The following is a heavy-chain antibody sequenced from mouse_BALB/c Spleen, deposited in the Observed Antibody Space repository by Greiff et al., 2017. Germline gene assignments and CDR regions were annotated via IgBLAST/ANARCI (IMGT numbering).Heavy chain of an antibody. CDR1: GYAFTNYL. V-gene: IGHV1-54*01. CDR3: ARGTGSYYYAMDY. D-gene: IGHD2-14*01. J-gene: IGHJ4*01. Sequence: VKLMESGAELVRPGTSVKVSCKASGYAFTNYLIEWVKQRPGQGLEWIGVINPGSGGTNYNEKFKGKATLTADKSSSTAYMQLSSLTSDDSAVYFCARGTGSYYYAMDYWGQGTSVTVSS. CDR2: INPGSGGT.